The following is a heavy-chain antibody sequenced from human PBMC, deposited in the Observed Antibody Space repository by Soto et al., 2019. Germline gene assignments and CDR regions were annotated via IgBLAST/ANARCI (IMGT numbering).Heavy chain of an antibody. V-gene: IGHV3-30-3*01. CDR2: ISSDGSNK. CDR3: ARVPGYGGFNGYFDL. D-gene: IGHD4-17*01. CDR1: GFTFSSYA. Sequence: QVQLVESGGGVVQPGRSLRLSCAASGFTFSSYALLWVRQAPGKGLEWVAVISSDGSNKYHADSVKGRFTISRDNSKNTLYLQMNSLRPEDTAVYYCARVPGYGGFNGYFDLWGRGTLVIVSS. J-gene: IGHJ2*01.